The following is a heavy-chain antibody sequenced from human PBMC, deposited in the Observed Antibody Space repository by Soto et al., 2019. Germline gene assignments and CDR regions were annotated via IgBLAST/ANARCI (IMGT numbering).Heavy chain of an antibody. V-gene: IGHV2-5*02. CDR2: IYWDDDK. D-gene: IGHD6-19*01. CDR3: AHRGMAVGGTFDC. J-gene: IGHJ4*02. Sequence: VNRARGRDRACTFSGFSLITSGVGVGWIRQPPRKALEWIALIYWDDDKRYSPSLKSRLTITKDTSKNKVVLTMTNMDPVDTDTYYCAHRGMAVGGTFDCWGQGALVTVSS. CDR1: GFSLITSGVG.